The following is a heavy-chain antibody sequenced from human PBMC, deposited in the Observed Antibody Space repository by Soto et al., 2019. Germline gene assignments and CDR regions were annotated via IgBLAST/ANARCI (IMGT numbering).Heavy chain of an antibody. V-gene: IGHV1-18*01. CDR1: GYTFTSYG. D-gene: IGHD2-2*01. CDR2: ISPYNGNT. Sequence: ASVKVSCKASGYTFTSYGISWVRQAPGQGLEWMGWISPYNGNTNYAQKLQGRVTMATDTSTSTAYMELRSLRSDDTAVYYCARVPLVPAAKAYYYYGMDVWGQGTTVTVSS. J-gene: IGHJ6*02. CDR3: ARVPLVPAAKAYYYYGMDV.